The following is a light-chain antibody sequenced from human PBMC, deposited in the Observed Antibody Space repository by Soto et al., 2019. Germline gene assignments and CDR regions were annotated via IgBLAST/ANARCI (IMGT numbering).Light chain of an antibody. CDR3: SSFTCPTTLDV. Sequence: QSALTQPAYVSGSPGQSVTISCTGTSSDVGAYKYVSWYQKHPGKAPKLMIYGVSNRPSGVSNRFSGSKSGNTAFLTISVLQPEDEADYYCSSFTCPTTLDVLGTGTKLTVL. J-gene: IGLJ1*01. V-gene: IGLV2-14*03. CDR2: GVS. CDR1: SSDVGAYKY.